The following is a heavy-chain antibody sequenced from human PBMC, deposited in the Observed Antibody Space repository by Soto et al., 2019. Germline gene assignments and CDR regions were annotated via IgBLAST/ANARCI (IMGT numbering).Heavy chain of an antibody. J-gene: IGHJ6*03. D-gene: IGHD2-2*01. V-gene: IGHV3-48*01. CDR3: ARGGSIVPALYYYYYYMDV. CDR1: GFTFSSYS. CDR2: ISSSSSTI. Sequence: EVQLVESGGGLVQPGGSLRLSCAASGFTFSSYSMNWVRQAPGKGLEWVSYISSSSSTIYYADSVKGRFTISRDNAKNSLYLQMNSLRAEDTAVYYCARGGSIVPALYYYYYYMDVWGKGTTVTVSS.